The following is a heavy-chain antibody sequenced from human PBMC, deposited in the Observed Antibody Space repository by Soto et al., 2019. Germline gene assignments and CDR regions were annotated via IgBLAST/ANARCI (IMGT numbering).Heavy chain of an antibody. CDR2: ISYDGSNK. CDR3: ARGEGGSYPQGGPYYYGMDV. CDR1: GFTFSSYA. D-gene: IGHD1-26*01. V-gene: IGHV3-30-3*01. Sequence: GGSLRLSCAASGFTFSSYAMHWVRQAPGKGLEWVAVISYDGSNKYYADSVKGRFTISRDNSKNTLYLQMNSLRAEDTAVYYCARGEGGSYPQGGPYYYGMDVWGQGTTVTVSS. J-gene: IGHJ6*02.